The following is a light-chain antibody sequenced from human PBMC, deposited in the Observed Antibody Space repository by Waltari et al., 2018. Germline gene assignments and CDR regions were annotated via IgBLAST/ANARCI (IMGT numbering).Light chain of an antibody. V-gene: IGKV1-9*01. Sequence: DIQLTQSPSFMSASVGNRVTITCRASQGISSYLAWYQQKPAKAPKLLIYAASTLQSGVPSRFSGSGSGTEFTLTINSLQPEDFATYYCQQLNSYPLTFGGGTKVEIK. CDR1: QGISSY. J-gene: IGKJ4*01. CDR3: QQLNSYPLT. CDR2: AAS.